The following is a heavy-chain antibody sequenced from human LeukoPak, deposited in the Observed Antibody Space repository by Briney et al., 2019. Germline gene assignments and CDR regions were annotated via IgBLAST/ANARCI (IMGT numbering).Heavy chain of an antibody. CDR3: ARVGYYDSSGSHAFDL. D-gene: IGHD3-22*01. CDR2: INNDGSNT. CDR1: GFTFSRYW. V-gene: IGHV3-74*01. Sequence: PRGCLTLSCAASGFTFSRYWMYWVRQAPGKGLVWVSRINNDGSNTADADSVKGRFTISRDNAKNTLYLQMNSLRAEDAAVYYCARVGYYDSSGSHAFDLWGQGTMVTVSS. J-gene: IGHJ3*01.